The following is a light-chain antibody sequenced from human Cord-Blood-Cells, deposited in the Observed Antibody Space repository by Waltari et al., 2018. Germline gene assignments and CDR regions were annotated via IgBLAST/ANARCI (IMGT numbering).Light chain of an antibody. V-gene: IGKV1-6*01. CDR1: QGIRNY. J-gene: IGKJ1*01. CDR3: LQDYNYPRT. CDR2: AAS. Sequence: AIQMTQSPSSLSASVGDRVTITCRASQGIRNYLGWYQQKPGKAPKLLIYAASSLQSGIPSRSGGIGHSTDFTLAISSLQPEDFATYCCLQDYNYPRTFGQGSKVEIK.